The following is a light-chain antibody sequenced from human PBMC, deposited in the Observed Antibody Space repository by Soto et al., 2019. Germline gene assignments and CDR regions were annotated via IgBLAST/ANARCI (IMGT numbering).Light chain of an antibody. J-gene: IGKJ1*01. V-gene: IGKV3-20*01. Sequence: EIVLTQSPGTLSLSPGERATLSCRAGRSVRGGTLAWYQQNPGQAPRPLVFGASSRATGIPDRFSGSGSGTDFTLTISRLEPEDFAVYYCQQYGSSPWTFGQGTKVDIK. CDR1: RSVRGGT. CDR2: GAS. CDR3: QQYGSSPWT.